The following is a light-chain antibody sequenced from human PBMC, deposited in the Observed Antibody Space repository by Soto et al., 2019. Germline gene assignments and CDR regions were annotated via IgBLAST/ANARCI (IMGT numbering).Light chain of an antibody. CDR3: QQYNNWPPYT. CDR1: QSVSSN. V-gene: IGKV3-15*01. CDR2: GAS. Sequence: EIVMTQSPATLSVSPGERATLSCRASQSVSSNLAWYQQKPGQAPRLLIYGASTRATGIPASFSGSGSGTEFTLTISSLQSEDFAFYYCQQYNNWPPYTFGQGTKLEIK. J-gene: IGKJ2*01.